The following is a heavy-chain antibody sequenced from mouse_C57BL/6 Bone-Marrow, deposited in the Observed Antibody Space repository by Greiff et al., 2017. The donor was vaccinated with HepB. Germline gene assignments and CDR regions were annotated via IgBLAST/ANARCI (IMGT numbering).Heavy chain of an antibody. CDR3: AREGKITTVEPDY. CDR2: IYPRSGNT. V-gene: IGHV1-81*01. J-gene: IGHJ2*01. Sequence: VKLMESGAELARPGASVKLSCKASGYTFTSYGISWVKQRTGQGLEWIGEIYPRSGNTYYNEKFKGKATLTADKSSSTAYMELRSLTSEDSAVYLCAREGKITTVEPDYWGQGTTLTVSS. D-gene: IGHD1-1*01. CDR1: GYTFTSYG.